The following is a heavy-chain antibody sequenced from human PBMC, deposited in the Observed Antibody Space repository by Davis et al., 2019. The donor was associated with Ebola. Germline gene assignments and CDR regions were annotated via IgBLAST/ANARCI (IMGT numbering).Heavy chain of an antibody. CDR1: GGSISSSSYY. CDR3: ARASIVPYFDY. CDR2: IYYSGST. D-gene: IGHD2-2*01. Sequence: MPSETLSLTCTVSGGSISSSSYYWGWIRQPPGKGLEWIGSIYYSGSTNYNPSLKSRVTISVDTSKNQFSLKLSSVTAADTAVYYCARASIVPYFDYWGQGTLVTVSS. J-gene: IGHJ4*02. V-gene: IGHV4-39*07.